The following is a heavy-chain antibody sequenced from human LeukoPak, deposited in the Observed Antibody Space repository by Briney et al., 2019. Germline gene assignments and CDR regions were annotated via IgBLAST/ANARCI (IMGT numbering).Heavy chain of an antibody. CDR3: ARDRRLRYFDWLKTDAFDI. D-gene: IGHD3-9*01. Sequence: ASVKVSCKASGYTFTSYAMNWVRQAPGQGLEWMGWINTNTGNPTYAQGFTGRFVFSLDTSVSTAYLQISSLKAEDTAVYYCARDRRLRYFDWLKTDAFDIWGQGTMVTVSS. V-gene: IGHV7-4-1*02. CDR2: INTNTGNP. CDR1: GYTFTSYA. J-gene: IGHJ3*02.